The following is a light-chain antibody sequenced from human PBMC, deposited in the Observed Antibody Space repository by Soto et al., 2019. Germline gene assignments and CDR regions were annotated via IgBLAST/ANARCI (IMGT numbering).Light chain of an antibody. CDR1: QTIRGL. CDR2: DTS. V-gene: IGKV3-11*01. CDR3: QQRPNWPIT. J-gene: IGKJ5*01. Sequence: EIVLTQSPATLSLSPGERATLSCRTSQTIRGLLNWYQQRPGQAPRLLIYDTSNRDTDIPARFSGSGSGTDFILTISSLDPEDFGVYFCQQRPNWPITFGQGTRLDIK.